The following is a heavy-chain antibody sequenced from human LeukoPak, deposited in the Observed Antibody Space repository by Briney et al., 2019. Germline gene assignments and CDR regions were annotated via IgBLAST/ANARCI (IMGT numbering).Heavy chain of an antibody. V-gene: IGHV4-4*07. D-gene: IGHD3-22*01. Sequence: SETLSLTCTVSGGSISSYYWSWIRQPAGKGLEWIGRIYTSGSTNYNPSLKSRVTMSVDTSKNQFSLKLSSVTAADTAVYYCARGHPYYYYDSSGYRAPDYWGQGTLVTVSS. CDR2: IYTSGST. CDR3: ARGHPYYYYDSSGYRAPDY. CDR1: GGSISSYY. J-gene: IGHJ4*02.